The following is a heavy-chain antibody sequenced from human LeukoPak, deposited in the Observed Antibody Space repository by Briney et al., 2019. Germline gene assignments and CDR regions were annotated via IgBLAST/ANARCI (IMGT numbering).Heavy chain of an antibody. CDR1: GFTFSSYS. Sequence: GGSLRLSCAASGFTFSSYSMNWVRQAPGKGLEWVSSISSSSSYIYYADSVKGRFTISRDNSKNTLYLHMNSLRAEDTGVFYCAKVDSSSWGIPDYWGQGTLVTVSS. CDR2: ISSSSSYI. V-gene: IGHV3-21*01. J-gene: IGHJ4*02. D-gene: IGHD6-13*01. CDR3: AKVDSSSWGIPDY.